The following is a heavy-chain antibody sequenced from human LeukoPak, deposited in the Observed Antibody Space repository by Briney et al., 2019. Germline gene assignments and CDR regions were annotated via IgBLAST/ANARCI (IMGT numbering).Heavy chain of an antibody. Sequence: GGSLRLSCAASGFTVSSNYMSWVRQAPGKGLEWVSVIYSGGSTYYADSVKGRFTISRDNAKNSLYLQMNSLRAEDTALYYCAKGSRVDIVATVDYWGQGTLVTVSS. D-gene: IGHD5-12*01. CDR2: IYSGGST. CDR1: GFTVSSNY. J-gene: IGHJ4*02. CDR3: AKGSRVDIVATVDY. V-gene: IGHV3-53*05.